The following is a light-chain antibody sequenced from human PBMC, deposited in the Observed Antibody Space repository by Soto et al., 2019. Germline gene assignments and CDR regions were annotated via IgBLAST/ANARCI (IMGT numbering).Light chain of an antibody. Sequence: PGERVTLSCRASQSVSSNYLAWYQQKSGQAPRLLIYRASTRATGIPDRFSGSGSGTDFSLIIIRLEPEDSAVYYCQQYAASPLTFGGGTKLEIK. CDR2: RAS. CDR3: QQYAASPLT. CDR1: QSVSSNY. J-gene: IGKJ4*01. V-gene: IGKV3-20*01.